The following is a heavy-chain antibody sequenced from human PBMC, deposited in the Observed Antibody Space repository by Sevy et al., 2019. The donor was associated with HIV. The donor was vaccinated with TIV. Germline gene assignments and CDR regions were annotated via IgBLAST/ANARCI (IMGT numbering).Heavy chain of an antibody. Sequence: GGSLRLSCAASGFTVSSKYMNWVRQAPGKGLEWVSVIYSDGSTYYADSVRGRFTISRDNSKNTLYLQMNSLRAEDTALYYCARDGGGIGGFDIWGQGTMVTVSS. CDR3: ARDGGGIGGFDI. CDR2: IYSDGST. J-gene: IGHJ3*02. CDR1: GFTVSSKY. V-gene: IGHV3-66*01. D-gene: IGHD3-16*01.